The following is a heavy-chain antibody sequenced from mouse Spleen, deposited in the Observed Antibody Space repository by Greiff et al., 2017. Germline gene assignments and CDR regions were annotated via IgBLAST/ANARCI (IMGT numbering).Heavy chain of an antibody. D-gene: IGHD2-4*01. V-gene: IGHV1-55*01. CDR3: ARVVYYDYDFYAMDY. J-gene: IGHJ4*01. Sequence: QVQLQQPGAELVKPGASVKMSCKASGYTFTSYWITWVKQRPGQGLEWIGDIYPGSGSTNYNEKFKSKATLTVDTSSSTAYMQLSSLTSEDSAVYYCARVVYYDYDFYAMDYWGQGTSVTVSS. CDR1: GYTFTSYW. CDR2: IYPGSGST.